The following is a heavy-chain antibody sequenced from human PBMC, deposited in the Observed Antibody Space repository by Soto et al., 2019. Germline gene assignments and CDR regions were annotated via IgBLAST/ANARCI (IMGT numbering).Heavy chain of an antibody. D-gene: IGHD1-26*01. Sequence: EVQLVESGGGLAQPGGSLRLSCTDSGFTFSGDWMHWVRQAPGKGLVWVSRIDPYETGISYADSVKGRFTISRDNAKSTLYLQMNSLRVEDTAVYYCTRATFGARDYWGQGTRVTVSS. CDR1: GFTFSGDW. CDR2: IDPYETGI. V-gene: IGHV3-74*01. CDR3: TRATFGARDY. J-gene: IGHJ4*02.